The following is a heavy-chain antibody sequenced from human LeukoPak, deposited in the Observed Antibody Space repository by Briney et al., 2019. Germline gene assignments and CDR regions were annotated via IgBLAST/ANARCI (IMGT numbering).Heavy chain of an antibody. Sequence: SETLSLTCTVSGGSINSYYWSWIRQPVGKGLEWIGRINASGRRNYNSSLKSRVTMSLDTSKNQFSLKVNSVTAADTAVYYCAXEYGDFDHWGQGTLVTVSS. CDR3: AXEYGDFDH. CDR1: GGSINSYY. J-gene: IGHJ4*02. D-gene: IGHD4-17*01. V-gene: IGHV4-4*07. CDR2: INASGRR.